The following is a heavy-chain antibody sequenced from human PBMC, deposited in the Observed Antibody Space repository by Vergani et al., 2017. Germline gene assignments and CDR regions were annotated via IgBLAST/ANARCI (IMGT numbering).Heavy chain of an antibody. V-gene: IGHV4-34*01. Sequence: QVQLQQWGAGLLKPSETLSLTCAVYGGSFSGYYWSWIRQPPGKGLEWIGEINHSGSTNYNPSLKSRVTISVDTSKNQFSLKLSSVTAADTAVYYCARDNVGYCSSTSCPGWFDPWGQGTLVTVSS. D-gene: IGHD2-2*01. CDR2: INHSGST. CDR1: GGSFSGYY. J-gene: IGHJ5*02. CDR3: ARDNVGYCSSTSCPGWFDP.